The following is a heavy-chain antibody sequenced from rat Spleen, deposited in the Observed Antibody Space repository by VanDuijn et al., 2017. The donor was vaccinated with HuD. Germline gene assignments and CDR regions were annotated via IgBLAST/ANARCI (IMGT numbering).Heavy chain of an antibody. CDR2: IWAGGGT. CDR1: GFSLTTHH. V-gene: IGHV2-72*01. Sequence: QVRLKESGPGLVQPSQTLSLTCTVSGFSLTTHHVSWVRQPPGKSLVWMGIIWAGGGTNYNSAVQSRLSISRDTSKSQVFLKMNSLQPEDTGTYYCARHLRVASGVMDVWGQGASVTVSS. D-gene: IGHD1-11*01. CDR3: ARHLRVASGVMDV. J-gene: IGHJ4*01.